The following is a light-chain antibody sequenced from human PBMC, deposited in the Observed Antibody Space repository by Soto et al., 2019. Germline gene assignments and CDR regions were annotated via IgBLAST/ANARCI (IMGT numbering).Light chain of an antibody. CDR1: QSISSY. Sequence: PMTQSPSSLSASVGDRVTITCRASQSISSYLNWYQQKPGKAPKLLIYAASSLQSGVPSRFSGSGSGTDFTLTISSLQPEDFATYYCQQSYSTPRTFGQVTRLEIK. CDR3: QQSYSTPRT. J-gene: IGKJ5*01. V-gene: IGKV1-39*01. CDR2: AAS.